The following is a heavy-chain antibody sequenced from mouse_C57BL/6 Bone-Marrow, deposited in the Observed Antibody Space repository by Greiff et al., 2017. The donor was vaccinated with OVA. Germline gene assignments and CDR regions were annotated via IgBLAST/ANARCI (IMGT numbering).Heavy chain of an antibody. CDR3: ARSHYGSRSWFAY. CDR1: GYTFTSYW. CDR2: INPSSGYT. Sequence: VQRVESGAELAKPGASVKLSCKASGYTFTSYWMHWVKQRPGQGLEWIGYINPSSGYTKYNQKFKDKATLTADKSSSTAYMQLSSLTYEDSAVYYCARSHYGSRSWFAYWGQGTLVTVSA. D-gene: IGHD1-1*01. J-gene: IGHJ3*01. V-gene: IGHV1-7*01.